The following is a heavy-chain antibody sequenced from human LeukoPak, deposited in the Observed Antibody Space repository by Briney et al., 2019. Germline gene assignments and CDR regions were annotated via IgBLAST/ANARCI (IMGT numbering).Heavy chain of an antibody. CDR2: IKQDGSET. Sequence: GESLRLSCAASGFAFSNYWMSWVRQAPGKGLEWVANIKQDGSETYYVDSVKGRFTISRDNAKNSLFLQMNSLTAEDTAVYYCARKGGNRGPLNYWGQGTLVTVSP. D-gene: IGHD2/OR15-2a*01. CDR1: GFAFSNYW. V-gene: IGHV3-7*01. J-gene: IGHJ4*02. CDR3: ARKGGNRGPLNY.